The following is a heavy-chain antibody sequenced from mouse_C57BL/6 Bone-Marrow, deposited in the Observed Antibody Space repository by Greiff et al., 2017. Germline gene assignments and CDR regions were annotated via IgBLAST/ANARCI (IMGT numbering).Heavy chain of an antibody. CDR2: IAPATGGT. Sequence: QVQLKQSGAELVRPGASVTLSCKASGYTFTDYEMHWVKQTPVHGLEWIGAIAPATGGTAYNQKFKGKAILTADKSSRTAYMELRSLTSVDSDVYYCARAGYYYWYFDVWGTGTTVTVSS. J-gene: IGHJ1*03. D-gene: IGHD2-3*01. V-gene: IGHV1-15*01. CDR3: ARAGYYYWYFDV. CDR1: GYTFTDYE.